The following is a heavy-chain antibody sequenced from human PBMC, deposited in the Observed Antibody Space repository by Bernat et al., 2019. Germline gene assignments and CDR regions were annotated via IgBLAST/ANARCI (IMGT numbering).Heavy chain of an antibody. V-gene: IGHV1-69*08. J-gene: IGHJ3*02. Sequence: QVQLVQSGAEVKKPGSSVKVSCKASGGTFSSYTISWVRQAPGQGLEWMGRIIPILGIANYAQKFRGRVTITADKSTSTAYMELGSLRSEDTAVYYCARERLPYDSSGIGDAFDIWGQGTMVTVSS. CDR2: IIPILGIA. D-gene: IGHD3-22*01. CDR1: GGTFSSYT. CDR3: ARERLPYDSSGIGDAFDI.